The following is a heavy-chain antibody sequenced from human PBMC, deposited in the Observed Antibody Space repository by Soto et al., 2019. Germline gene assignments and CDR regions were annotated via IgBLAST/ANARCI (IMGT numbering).Heavy chain of an antibody. D-gene: IGHD5-12*01. CDR3: ARSYINYSGYDYEALPSRTNYYGMDV. CDR2: IIPIFGTA. CDR1: GGTFSSYA. V-gene: IGHV1-69*13. J-gene: IGHJ6*02. Sequence: ASVKVSCKASGGTFSSYAISWVRQAPGQGLEWMGGIIPIFGTANYAQKFQGRVTITADESTSTAYMELSSLRSEDTAVYYCARSYINYSGYDYEALPSRTNYYGMDVWGQGTTVTVSS.